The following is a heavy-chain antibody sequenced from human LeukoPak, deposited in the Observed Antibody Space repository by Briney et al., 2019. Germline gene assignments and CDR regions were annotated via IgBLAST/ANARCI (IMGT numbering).Heavy chain of an antibody. CDR3: ARDCSGYSYGYRRYYGMDV. CDR2: ISSSSSYT. CDR1: GFTFSDYY. D-gene: IGHD5-18*01. J-gene: IGHJ6*04. Sequence: PGGSLRLSCAASGFTFSDYYMSWIRQAPGKGLEWVSYISSSSSYTNYADSVKGRFTISRDNAKNSLYLQMNSLRAEDTAVYYCARDCSGYSYGYRRYYGMDVWGKGTTVTVSS. V-gene: IGHV3-11*06.